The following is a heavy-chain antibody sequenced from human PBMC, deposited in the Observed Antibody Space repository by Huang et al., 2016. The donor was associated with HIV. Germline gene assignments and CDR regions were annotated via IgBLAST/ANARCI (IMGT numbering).Heavy chain of an antibody. V-gene: IGHV1-18*01. CDR3: ARGGGIQLWLLGYYYMDV. CDR2: SSVYNGKT. D-gene: IGHD5-18*01. CDR1: GYTFSSFG. J-gene: IGHJ6*03. Sequence: QVQLVQSGAEVKKPGASVKVSCKASGYTFSSFGISWVRQAPGQGLEWVGWSSVYNGKTKFAQKFQGRRTMTTDTSTSTAYMELRSLRSDDTAVYYCARGGGIQLWLLGYYYMDVWGNGTTVTVSS.